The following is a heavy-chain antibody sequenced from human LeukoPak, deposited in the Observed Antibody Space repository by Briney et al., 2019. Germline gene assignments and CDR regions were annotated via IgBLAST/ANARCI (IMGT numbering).Heavy chain of an antibody. CDR3: ARGLGSGWTDY. V-gene: IGHV4-34*01. Sequence: SETLSLTCAVYGGSFSGYYWSWIRQPPGKGLEWIGEINHSGSTNYNPSLKSRVTISVDTSKNQFSLKLSSVTAADTAVYYCARGLGSGWTDYWGQGTLVTVSS. CDR2: INHSGST. J-gene: IGHJ4*02. D-gene: IGHD6-19*01. CDR1: GGSFSGYY.